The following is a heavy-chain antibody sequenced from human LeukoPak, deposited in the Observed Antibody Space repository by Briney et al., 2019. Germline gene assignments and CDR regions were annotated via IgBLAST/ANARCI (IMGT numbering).Heavy chain of an antibody. CDR3: TKALVQGYCSGGSCYSSRYYYYGMDV. J-gene: IGHJ6*02. Sequence: PGRSLRLSCAASGFTFSSYGMHWVRQAPGKGLEWVAVISYDGSNKYYADSVKGRFTIPRDNSKNVLYLQMNSLRAEDTAVYYCTKALVQGYCSGGSCYSSRYYYYGMDVWGQGTTVTVSS. D-gene: IGHD2-15*01. V-gene: IGHV3-30*18. CDR1: GFTFSSYG. CDR2: ISYDGSNK.